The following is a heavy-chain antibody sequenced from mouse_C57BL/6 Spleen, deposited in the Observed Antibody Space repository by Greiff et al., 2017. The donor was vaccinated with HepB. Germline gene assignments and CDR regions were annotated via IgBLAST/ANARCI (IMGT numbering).Heavy chain of an antibody. Sequence: QVQLQQPGAELVRPGSSVKLSCKASGYTFTSYWMHWVKQRPIQGLEWIGNIDPSDSDTHYNQKFKDKATLTVDKSSSTAYMQLSSLTSEDSAVYDCARKKTTVYGYAMDYWGQGTSVTVSS. CDR3: ARKKTTVYGYAMDY. CDR2: IDPSDSDT. CDR1: GYTFTSYW. J-gene: IGHJ4*01. V-gene: IGHV1-52*01. D-gene: IGHD2-13*01.